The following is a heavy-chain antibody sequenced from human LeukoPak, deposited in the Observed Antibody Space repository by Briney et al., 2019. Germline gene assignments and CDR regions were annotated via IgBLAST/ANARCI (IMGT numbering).Heavy chain of an antibody. CDR3: VRESIGFDY. Sequence: GGSLRLSCAASGFTFSGYWMIWVRQAPGKGLEWVADINQDGSVKYYVDSVKGRFTISRDNAKNSLYLQMNSLRAEDSAVYYCVRESIGFDYWGQGTLVTVSS. CDR2: INQDGSVK. V-gene: IGHV3-7*01. J-gene: IGHJ4*02. CDR1: GFTFSGYW. D-gene: IGHD2-15*01.